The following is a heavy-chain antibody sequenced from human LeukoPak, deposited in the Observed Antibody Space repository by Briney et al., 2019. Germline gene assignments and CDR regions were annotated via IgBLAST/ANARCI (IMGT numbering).Heavy chain of an antibody. J-gene: IGHJ4*02. V-gene: IGHV6-1*01. CDR2: TYYRSKWYN. CDR1: GGSVSSNSAA. D-gene: IGHD2-8*01. CDR3: ARTGVYCTNGVCYLHFDY. Sequence: SQTLSLTCAISGGSVSSNSAAWNWLRQSPSRGLEWLGRTYYRSKWYNDYAVSVKSRITINPDTSKNQFSLQLNSVTPEDTAVYYCARTGVYCTNGVCYLHFDYWGQGTLVTVSS.